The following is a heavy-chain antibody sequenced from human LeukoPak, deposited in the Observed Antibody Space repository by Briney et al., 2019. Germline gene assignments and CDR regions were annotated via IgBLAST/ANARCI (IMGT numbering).Heavy chain of an antibody. D-gene: IGHD6-19*01. V-gene: IGHV3-21*01. J-gene: IGHJ3*02. Sequence: GGSLRLSCAASGFTFSSYSMHWVRQAPGKGLEWVSSISSSSSYIYYADSVKGRFTISRDNAKNSLYLQMNSLRAEDTAVYYCARDRTAVAGPGAFDIWGQGTMVTVSS. CDR1: GFTFSSYS. CDR2: ISSSSSYI. CDR3: ARDRTAVAGPGAFDI.